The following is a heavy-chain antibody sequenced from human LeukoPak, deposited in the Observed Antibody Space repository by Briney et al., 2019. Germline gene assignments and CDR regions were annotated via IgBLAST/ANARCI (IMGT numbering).Heavy chain of an antibody. CDR3: ARFGIVASDAVDC. D-gene: IGHD3-22*01. J-gene: IGHJ4*02. V-gene: IGHV3-48*03. CDR1: GFTFSSYE. CDR2: ISSRGSTI. Sequence: GGSLRLSCVASGFTFSSYEMNWVRQAPGKGLEWISYISSRGSTIYYADSVKGRFTISRDNAKNSLSLQMNSLRGEDTAVYYGARFGIVASDAVDCWGQGTLVTVSS.